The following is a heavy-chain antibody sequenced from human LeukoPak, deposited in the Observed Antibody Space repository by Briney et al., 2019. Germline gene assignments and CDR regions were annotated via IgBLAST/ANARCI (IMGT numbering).Heavy chain of an antibody. CDR3: ARGHSGYDF. V-gene: IGHV4-34*01. J-gene: IGHJ4*02. CDR1: GGSFSGYY. Sequence: SETLSLTCAVYGGSFSGYYWSWIRQPPGKGLEWIGEINHSGSTNYNPSLKSRVTISVDTSKNQFSLKLSSVTAADTAVYYCARGHSGYDFWGQGTLVTVSS. D-gene: IGHD5-12*01. CDR2: INHSGST.